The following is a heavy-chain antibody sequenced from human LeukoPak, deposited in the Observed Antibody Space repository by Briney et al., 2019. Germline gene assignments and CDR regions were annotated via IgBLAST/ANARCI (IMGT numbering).Heavy chain of an antibody. D-gene: IGHD3-22*01. V-gene: IGHV3-30-3*01. CDR3: ACEENSSGYSFDY. CDR1: GFTFSRYT. Sequence: GGSLRLSCAASGFTFSRYTMHWVRRAPGKGLEWVAVISYDGSNKYYADSVKGRFTISRDNSKNTLYLQMNSLRAEDTAVYYCACEENSSGYSFDYWGQGTLVTVST. J-gene: IGHJ4*02. CDR2: ISYDGSNK.